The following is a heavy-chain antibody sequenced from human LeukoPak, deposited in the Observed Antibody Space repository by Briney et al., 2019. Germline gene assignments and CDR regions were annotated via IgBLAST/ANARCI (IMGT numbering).Heavy chain of an antibody. V-gene: IGHV4-39*07. Sequence: SETLSLTCTVSSGSISTSNYYWGWVRQPPGKALEWIGNIFYSGSTYYSPSLKSRVSMSIDTSKNQFSLKLMSVTAADTAVYYCARDSGTTGEVKFDPWGQGTLVTVSS. J-gene: IGHJ5*02. CDR1: SGSISTSNYY. CDR2: IFYSGST. CDR3: ARDSGTTGEVKFDP. D-gene: IGHD3-10*01.